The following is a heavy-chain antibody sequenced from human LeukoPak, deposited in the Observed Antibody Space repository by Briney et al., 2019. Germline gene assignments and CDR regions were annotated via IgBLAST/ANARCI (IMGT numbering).Heavy chain of an antibody. J-gene: IGHJ4*02. CDR1: GYTFTGYY. D-gene: IGHD6-19*01. CDR3: ARVGYSSGWYYFDY. V-gene: IGHV1-2*02. CDR2: INPNSGGT. Sequence: ASVKVSCKASGYTFTGYYMHWVRQAPGQGLEWMGWINPNSGGTNYAQNFQGRVTMTRDTSISTAYMELSSLRSDDTAVYYCARVGYSSGWYYFDYWGQGSLGTVSS.